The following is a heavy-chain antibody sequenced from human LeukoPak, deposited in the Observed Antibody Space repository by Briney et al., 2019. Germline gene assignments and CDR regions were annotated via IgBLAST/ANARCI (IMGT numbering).Heavy chain of an antibody. CDR2: IYYRGST. J-gene: IGHJ5*02. Sequence: SETLSLTCTVSGGSIRSGDYDWRWIRQPQGKGVEWIGYIYYRGSTYQHPSLNIPFTLSVDTSKNQFPLKLSSVTAADTAVYYCARSRLRFSVGRGGNWFDPWGQGTLVTVSS. CDR3: ARSRLRFSVGRGGNWFDP. V-gene: IGHV4-30-4*08. CDR1: GGSIRSGDYD. D-gene: IGHD3-3*01.